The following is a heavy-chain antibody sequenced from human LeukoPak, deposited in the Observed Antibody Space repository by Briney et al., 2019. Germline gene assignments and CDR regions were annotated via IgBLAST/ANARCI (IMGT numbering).Heavy chain of an antibody. CDR2: ISSSSSYI. CDR1: GFTLSSYS. D-gene: IGHD6-19*01. V-gene: IGHV3-21*01. J-gene: IGHJ4*02. CDR3: ARDITVAGTVDY. Sequence: KPGGSLRLSCAASGFTLSSYSMNWVRQAPGKGLEWVSSISSSSSYIYYADSVKGRFTISRDNAKNSLYLQMNSLRAEDTAVYYCARDITVAGTVDYWGQGTLVTVSS.